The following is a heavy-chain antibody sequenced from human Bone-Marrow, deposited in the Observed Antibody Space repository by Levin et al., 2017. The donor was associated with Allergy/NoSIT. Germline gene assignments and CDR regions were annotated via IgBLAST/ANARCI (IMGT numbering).Heavy chain of an antibody. D-gene: IGHD1-26*01. Sequence: GGSLRLSCAASGFSFPNYAMTWVRQAPGKGLEWVSAISGSGDSTYYADSVKGRFTISRDNSKNTLFLQMNSLRAEDTAVYYCATAQWGGPFDPWGPGTLVTVSS. V-gene: IGHV3-23*01. J-gene: IGHJ5*02. CDR3: ATAQWGGPFDP. CDR2: ISGSGDST. CDR1: GFSFPNYA.